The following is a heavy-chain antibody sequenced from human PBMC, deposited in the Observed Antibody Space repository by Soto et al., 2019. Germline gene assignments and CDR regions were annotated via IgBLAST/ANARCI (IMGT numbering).Heavy chain of an antibody. D-gene: IGHD3-22*01. CDR2: INPNSGGT. CDR1: GYTFTGYY. Sequence: QVQLVQSGAEVKKPGASVKVSCKASGYTFTGYYMHWVRQAPGQGLEWMGWINPNSGGTNYAQKFQGRVTMTRDTSISTAYMELSRLRSDDTAVYYCARENYYESSGYLNWFDPWGQGTLVTVSS. J-gene: IGHJ5*02. V-gene: IGHV1-2*02. CDR3: ARENYYESSGYLNWFDP.